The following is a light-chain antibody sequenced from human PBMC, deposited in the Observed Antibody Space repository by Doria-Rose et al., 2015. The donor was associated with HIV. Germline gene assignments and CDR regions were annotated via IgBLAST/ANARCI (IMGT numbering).Light chain of an antibody. CDR2: KAS. CDR1: QIIDNS. CDR3: QQYNSYSPYT. J-gene: IGKJ2*01. V-gene: IGKV1-5*03. Sequence: DIRLTQSPSTLSASVGDRVTITCRASQIIDNSLAWYQQKPGKAPNLLIYKASSLESGVPSRFSGSGSGRGFTLTISSLQPDDFATYYCQQYNSYSPYTFGQGTKLEIK.